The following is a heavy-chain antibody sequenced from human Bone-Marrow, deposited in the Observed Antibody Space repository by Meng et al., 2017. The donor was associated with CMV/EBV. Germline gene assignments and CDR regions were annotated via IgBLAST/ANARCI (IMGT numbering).Heavy chain of an antibody. CDR2: INAGNGNT. CDR3: ARASEYYDFWSGYSLDNWFDP. D-gene: IGHD3-3*01. V-gene: IGHV1-3*01. J-gene: IGHJ5*02. Sequence: HGVRPAPGQRLEWMGWINAGNGNTRYSQKFQGRVTITRDTSASTAYMELSSLRSEDTAVYYCARASEYYDFWSGYSLDNWFDPWGQGTLVTVSS.